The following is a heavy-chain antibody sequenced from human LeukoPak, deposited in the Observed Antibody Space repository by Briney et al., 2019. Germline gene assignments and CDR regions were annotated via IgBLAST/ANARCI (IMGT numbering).Heavy chain of an antibody. CDR1: SDTFTSYG. Sequence: ASVKVSCKASSDTFTSYGISWVRQAPGQGLEWMGWISPYNGATKSAQKFQGRVTMSTDTSTTTAYLELRSLRPDDTALYYCARDGAIVGASSYYYYMDVWGKGTTVTVSS. J-gene: IGHJ6*03. CDR3: ARDGAIVGASSYYYYMDV. D-gene: IGHD1-26*01. V-gene: IGHV1-18*01. CDR2: ISPYNGAT.